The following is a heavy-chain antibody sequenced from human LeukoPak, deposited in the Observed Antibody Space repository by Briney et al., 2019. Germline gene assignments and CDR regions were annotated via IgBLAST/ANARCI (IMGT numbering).Heavy chain of an antibody. CDR3: APPFPTDCSSTSCSIDY. V-gene: IGHV4-39*01. CDR1: GGSISSSSYY. Sequence: SETLSLTCTVSGGSISSSSYYWGWIRQPPGKGLEWIGSIYYSGSTYYNPSLKSRVTISVDTSKNQFSLKLSSVPAADTAVYYCAPPFPTDCSSTSCSIDYWGQGTLVTVSS. D-gene: IGHD2-2*01. J-gene: IGHJ4*02. CDR2: IYYSGST.